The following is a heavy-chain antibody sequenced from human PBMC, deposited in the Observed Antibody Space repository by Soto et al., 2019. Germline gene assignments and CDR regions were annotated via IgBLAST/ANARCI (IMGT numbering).Heavy chain of an antibody. CDR3: AKAGGFGVLSYFDP. V-gene: IGHV3-9*01. CDR1: GFTFDDYA. D-gene: IGHD3-3*01. J-gene: IGHJ5*01. CDR2: ISWNSDSI. Sequence: VQLVESGGGLVQPGRSLRLSCAASGFTFDDYAMHWVRQAPGKGLEWVSGISWNSDSIGYADSVKGRFTMSRDNGKNSLFLQMNSLRDEDTAFYYCAKAGGFGVLSYFDPWGQGTLVTVSS.